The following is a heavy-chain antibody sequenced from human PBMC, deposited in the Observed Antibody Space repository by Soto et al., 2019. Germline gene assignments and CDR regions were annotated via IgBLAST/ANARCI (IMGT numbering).Heavy chain of an antibody. CDR2: INPNSGDT. CDR3: AVSKGEGGTRYPFDY. D-gene: IGHD1-26*01. V-gene: IGHV1-2*06. J-gene: IGHJ4*02. Sequence: QVQLVQSGAEVKKPGASVKVSCKASGYTFTDHYLHWARQAPGQGLEWMGRINPNSGDTSYAQQFLGRVTMTRATSSTTAYMDLSRLRYDDTAVYYCAVSKGEGGTRYPFDYWGQGTMVTVSS. CDR1: GYTFTDHY.